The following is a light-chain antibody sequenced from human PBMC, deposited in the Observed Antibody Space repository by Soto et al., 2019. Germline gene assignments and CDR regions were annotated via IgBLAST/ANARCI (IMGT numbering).Light chain of an antibody. CDR1: QSVSSSY. V-gene: IGKV3-20*01. J-gene: IGKJ1*01. CDR3: QQYDTSPRT. Sequence: EVVLKQSPGTLSLSPGERATLSCRASQSVSSSYLAWYQQKPGQAPRLLIYGISTRATGIPDRFSGSGSGTDFTLTISRLEPEDFAVYYCQQYDTSPRTFGQGTKVDIK. CDR2: GIS.